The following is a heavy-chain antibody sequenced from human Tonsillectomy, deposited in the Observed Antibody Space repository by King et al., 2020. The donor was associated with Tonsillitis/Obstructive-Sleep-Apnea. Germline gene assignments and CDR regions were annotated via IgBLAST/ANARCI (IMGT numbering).Heavy chain of an antibody. J-gene: IGHJ6*02. V-gene: IGHV3-7*03. CDR2: IKQDGSEK. D-gene: IGHD3-22*01. CDR1: GFTFSTYW. Sequence: QLVQSGGGLVQPGGSLRLSCAASGFTFSTYWMSRVRQAPGKGLEWVANIKQDGSEKYYVDSVKGRFTISRDNAKNSLYLQMNSLRDEDTAVYYCARSSGYYSNYYYHYGMDVWGQGTTVTVSS. CDR3: ARSSGYYSNYYYHYGMDV.